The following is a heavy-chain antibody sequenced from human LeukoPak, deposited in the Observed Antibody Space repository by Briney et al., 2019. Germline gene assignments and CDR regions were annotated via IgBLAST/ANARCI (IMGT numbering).Heavy chain of an antibody. Sequence: SETLSLTCTVSGGSISSSSYYWGWIRQPPGRGLEWIGSIYYSGSTYYNPSLKSRVTISVDTSKNQFSLKLSSVTAADTAVYYCARTYGSGSNFDYWDQGTLVTVSS. V-gene: IGHV4-39*07. CDR3: ARTYGSGSNFDY. D-gene: IGHD3-10*01. CDR1: GGSISSSSYY. CDR2: IYYSGST. J-gene: IGHJ4*02.